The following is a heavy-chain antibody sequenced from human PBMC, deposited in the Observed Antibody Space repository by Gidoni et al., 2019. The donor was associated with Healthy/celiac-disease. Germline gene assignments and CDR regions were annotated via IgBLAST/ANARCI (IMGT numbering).Heavy chain of an antibody. Sequence: EVQLLESVGGLVQPGGSLRLSCAASVFTVISHALCWVRPAPGTGLEGVSAISGSGGSTYYADSVKGRFTISRDNSKNTLYLQMNSLRAEDTAVYYCAKVVTTVTTPYYYYGMDVWGQGTTVTVSS. CDR1: VFTVISHA. CDR2: ISGSGGST. J-gene: IGHJ6*02. CDR3: AKVVTTVTTPYYYYGMDV. D-gene: IGHD4-17*01. V-gene: IGHV3-23*01.